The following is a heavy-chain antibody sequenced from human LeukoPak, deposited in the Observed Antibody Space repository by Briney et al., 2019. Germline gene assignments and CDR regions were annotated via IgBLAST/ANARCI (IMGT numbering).Heavy chain of an antibody. CDR2: ISSSGSTI. D-gene: IGHD3-3*01. J-gene: IGHJ4*02. CDR1: GFTFSSYG. CDR3: ARWVRFLESFDY. Sequence: AGGSLRLSCAASGFTFSSYGMNWVRQAPGKGLEWVSYISSSGSTIYYADSVKGRFTISRDNAKNSLYLQMNSLRAEDTAVYYCARWVRFLESFDYWGQGTLVTASS. V-gene: IGHV3-48*03.